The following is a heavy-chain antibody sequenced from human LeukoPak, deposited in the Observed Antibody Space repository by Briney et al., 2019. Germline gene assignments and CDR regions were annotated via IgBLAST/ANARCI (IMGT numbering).Heavy chain of an antibody. V-gene: IGHV4-39*07. Sequence: SETLSLTCTVSGGSIINSDSYWGWIRQPPGKGLEWIGSTYYLGNTYHNPSLKSRVTISVDTSKNQFSLKLSSVTAADTALYYCVREAAARAFDYWGQGTPVTVSS. CDR3: VREAAARAFDY. D-gene: IGHD6-13*01. CDR2: TYYLGNT. J-gene: IGHJ4*02. CDR1: GGSIINSDSY.